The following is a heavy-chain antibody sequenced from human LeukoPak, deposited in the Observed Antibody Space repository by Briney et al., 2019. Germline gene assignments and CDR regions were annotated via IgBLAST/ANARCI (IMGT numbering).Heavy chain of an antibody. V-gene: IGHV3-7*01. D-gene: IGHD6-13*01. J-gene: IGHJ3*02. Sequence: GRSLRLYRETSRFTFYCYLMSWVHQAPGKGLDWVANIKQDGSEKYYVDSVKGRFTISRDNAKNSLYLQMNSLRAEDTAVYYCARCKGGSSSWYHGAFDIWGQGTMVTVSS. CDR1: RFTFYCYL. CDR3: ARCKGGSSSWYHGAFDI. CDR2: IKQDGSEK.